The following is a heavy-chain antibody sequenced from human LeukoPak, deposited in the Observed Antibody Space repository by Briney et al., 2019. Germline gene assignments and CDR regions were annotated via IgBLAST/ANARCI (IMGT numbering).Heavy chain of an antibody. CDR2: ISYDGSNK. J-gene: IGHJ4*02. D-gene: IGHD1-1*01. Sequence: GGSLRLSCAASGFTFSSYGMHWVRQAPGKGLEWVAVISYDGSNKYYADSVKGRFTISRDNSKNTLYLQMNSLRAEDTAVYYCARGIGKAYYFDYWGQGTLVTVSS. CDR1: GFTFSSYG. V-gene: IGHV3-30*03. CDR3: ARGIGKAYYFDY.